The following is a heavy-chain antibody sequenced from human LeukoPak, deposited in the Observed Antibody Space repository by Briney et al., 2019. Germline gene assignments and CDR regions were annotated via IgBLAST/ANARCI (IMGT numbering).Heavy chain of an antibody. Sequence: GRSLRLSCAASGFTFSSYAMHWVRQAPGKGLEWVAVISYDGSNKYYADSVKGRFTISRDNSKNTLHLQMNSLRAEDTAVYYCARGYYDILTGLPRSYWGQGTLVTVSS. CDR1: GFTFSSYA. D-gene: IGHD3-9*01. V-gene: IGHV3-30-3*01. CDR2: ISYDGSNK. CDR3: ARGYYDILTGLPRSY. J-gene: IGHJ4*02.